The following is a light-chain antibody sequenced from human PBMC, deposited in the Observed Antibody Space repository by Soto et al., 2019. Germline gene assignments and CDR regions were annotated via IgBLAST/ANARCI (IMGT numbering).Light chain of an antibody. Sequence: EIVLTQSPGTLSLYPGERATPSCRASQSVSSDFLAWYQQRPGQAPRLVIYGASNRATGIPDRFSGSGSGTDFSLTISRLEPEDFAVYYCQQYGSSPRTFGQGTKVDIK. CDR3: QQYGSSPRT. CDR1: QSVSSDF. J-gene: IGKJ1*01. CDR2: GAS. V-gene: IGKV3-20*01.